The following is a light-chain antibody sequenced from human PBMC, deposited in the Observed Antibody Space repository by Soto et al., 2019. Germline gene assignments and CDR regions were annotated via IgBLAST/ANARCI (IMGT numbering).Light chain of an antibody. J-gene: IGLJ1*01. V-gene: IGLV2-8*01. Sequence: QSVLTQPPSASGSPGQSVTLSCTETSSDVGAYNYVSWYQQRPGKAPKLMIYEVSKRPPGVPDRFSGSKSGNTASLTVSGLQAEDETDYYCSSYAGSNTYVFGTGTKVTVL. CDR1: SSDVGAYNY. CDR3: SSYAGSNTYV. CDR2: EVS.